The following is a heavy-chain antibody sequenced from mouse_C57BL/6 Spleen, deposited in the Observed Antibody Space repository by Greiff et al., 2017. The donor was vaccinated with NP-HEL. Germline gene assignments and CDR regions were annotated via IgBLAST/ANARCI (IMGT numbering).Heavy chain of an antibody. CDR3: ARWDYYSTFFDY. CDR2: INPSNGGT. CDR1: GYTFTSYW. J-gene: IGHJ2*01. D-gene: IGHD2-5*01. Sequence: QVQLKQPGTELVKPGASVKLSCKASGYTFTSYWMHWVKQRPGQGLEWIGNINPSNGGTNYNEKFKSKATLTVDKSSSTAYMQLSSLTSEDSAVYYCARWDYYSTFFDYWGQGTTLTVSS. V-gene: IGHV1-53*01.